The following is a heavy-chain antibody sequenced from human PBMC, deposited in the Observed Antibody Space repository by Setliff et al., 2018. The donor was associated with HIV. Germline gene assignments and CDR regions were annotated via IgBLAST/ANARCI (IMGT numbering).Heavy chain of an antibody. CDR1: GGTFSSYA. CDR3: ARGRGGYCSSTSCVYYYYGMDV. J-gene: IGHJ6*02. CDR2: IIPILGIA. D-gene: IGHD2-2*01. V-gene: IGHV1-69*10. Sequence: SVKVSCKASGGTFSSYAISWVRQAPGQGLEWMGGIIPILGIANYAQKFQGRVTITADESTSTAYMELSSLRSEDTAVYYRARGRGGYCSSTSCVYYYYGMDVWGQGTTVTVSS.